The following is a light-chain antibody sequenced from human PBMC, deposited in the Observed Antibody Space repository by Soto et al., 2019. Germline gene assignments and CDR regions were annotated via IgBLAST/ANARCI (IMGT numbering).Light chain of an antibody. Sequence: QSALTQPPSVSPYPGPSITISCTLTSSHVGSYNPVSWYQQHPGKPPKLMIYEGSKPPSGVPNRFSGSKSGNTASLTISGLEAEDEADYYCCSYAGSSTSYVFGTGTKVTVL. CDR1: SSHVGSYNP. V-gene: IGLV2-23*01. J-gene: IGLJ1*01. CDR3: CSYAGSSTSYV. CDR2: EGS.